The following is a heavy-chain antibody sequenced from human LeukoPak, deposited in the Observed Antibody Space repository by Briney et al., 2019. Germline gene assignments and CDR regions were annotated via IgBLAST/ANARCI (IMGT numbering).Heavy chain of an antibody. D-gene: IGHD5-18*01. CDR2: INHSGST. CDR1: GGSFSGYY. J-gene: IGHJ4*02. V-gene: IGHV4-34*01. CDR3: ARGLWIGYSYGSFDY. Sequence: PSETLSLTCAVYGGSFSGYYWSWIRQPPGKGLEWIGEINHSGSTNYNPSLKSRVTISVDTSKNQFSLKLSSVTAADTAVYYCARGLWIGYSYGSFDYWGQGTLVTVSS.